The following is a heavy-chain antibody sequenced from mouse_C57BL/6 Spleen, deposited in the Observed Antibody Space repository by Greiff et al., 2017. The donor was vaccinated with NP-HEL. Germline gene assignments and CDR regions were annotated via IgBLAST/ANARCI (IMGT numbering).Heavy chain of an antibody. D-gene: IGHD1-1*01. J-gene: IGHJ4*01. CDR2: IYPGDGDT. V-gene: IGHV1-80*01. CDR3: ARHGTTVVSMDY. CDR1: GYAFSSYW. Sequence: VKLMESGAELVKPGASVKISCKASGYAFSSYWMNWVKQRPGKGLEWIGQIYPGDGDTNYNGKFKGKATLTADKSSSTAYMQLSSLTSEDSAVYFCARHGTTVVSMDYWGQGTSVTVSS.